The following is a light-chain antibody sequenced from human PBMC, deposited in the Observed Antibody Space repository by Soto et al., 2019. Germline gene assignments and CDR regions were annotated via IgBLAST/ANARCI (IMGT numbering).Light chain of an antibody. CDR1: QSLLHSNGYNF. J-gene: IGKJ1*01. Sequence: DIVMTQSPLSLPVTPGEPASISCRSSQSLLHSNGYNFLDWYVQKPGQSPQLLIYLGFNRASGVPDRFSGSGSGTDFTLKISRVEAEDVGVYYCMQTLQAPRTFGQGTKVEFK. CDR2: LGF. V-gene: IGKV2-28*01. CDR3: MQTLQAPRT.